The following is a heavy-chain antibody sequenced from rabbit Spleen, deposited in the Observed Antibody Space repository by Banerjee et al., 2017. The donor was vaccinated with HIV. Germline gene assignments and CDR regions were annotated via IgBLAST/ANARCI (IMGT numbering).Heavy chain of an antibody. CDR2: IEGGSSSFT. J-gene: IGHJ6*01. V-gene: IGHV1S45*01. CDR1: GLDFSSSYW. CDR3: ARDTSSSFSSYGMDL. D-gene: IGHD1-1*01. Sequence: QEQLVESGGGLVQPGGSLTLTCKASGLDFSSSYWICWVRQAPGKGLEWIACIEGGSSSFTYFASWAKGRFTISKTSSTTVTLQMTSLTAADTATYFCARDTSSSFSSYGMDLWGPGTLVTVS.